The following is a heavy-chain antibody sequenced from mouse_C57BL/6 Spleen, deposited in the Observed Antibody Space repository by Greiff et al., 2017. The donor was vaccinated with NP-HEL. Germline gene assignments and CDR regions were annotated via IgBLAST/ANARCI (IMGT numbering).Heavy chain of an antibody. CDR2: IYPRSGNT. V-gene: IGHV1-81*01. Sequence: VQLQQSGAELARPGASVKLSCKASGYTFTSYGISWVKQRTGQGLEWIGEIYPRSGNTYYNEKFKGKATLTADKYSSTAYMELRSLTSEDSAVYFCARGGVTTEDWYFDVWGTGTTVTVSS. D-gene: IGHD1-1*01. CDR3: ARGGVTTEDWYFDV. CDR1: GYTFTSYG. J-gene: IGHJ1*03.